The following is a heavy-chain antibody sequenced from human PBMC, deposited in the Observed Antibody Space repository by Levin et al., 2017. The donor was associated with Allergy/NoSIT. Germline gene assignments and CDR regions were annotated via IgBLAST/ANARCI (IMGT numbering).Heavy chain of an antibody. Sequence: PSETLSLTCAVSGGSISSSNWWSWVRQPPGKGLEWIGEIYHSGSTNYNPSLKSRVTISVDKSKNQFSLKLSSVTAADTAVYYCARVSSGWYAEAFDIWGQGTMVTVSS. CDR1: GGSISSSNW. D-gene: IGHD6-19*01. V-gene: IGHV4-4*02. CDR2: IYHSGST. CDR3: ARVSSGWYAEAFDI. J-gene: IGHJ3*02.